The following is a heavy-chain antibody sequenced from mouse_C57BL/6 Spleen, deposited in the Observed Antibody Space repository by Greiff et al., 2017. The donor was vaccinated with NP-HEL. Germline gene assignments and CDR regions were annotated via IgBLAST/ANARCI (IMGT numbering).Heavy chain of an antibody. CDR2: IRNKANGYTT. Sequence: EVKLMESGGGLVQPGGSLSLSCAASGFTFTDYYMSWVRQPPGKALEWLGFIRNKANGYTTEYSASVKGRFTISRDNSQSILYLQMNALRAEDSATYYCARLGYGSFDYWGQGTTLTVSS. CDR3: ARLGYGSFDY. D-gene: IGHD1-1*01. V-gene: IGHV7-3*01. CDR1: GFTFTDYY. J-gene: IGHJ2*01.